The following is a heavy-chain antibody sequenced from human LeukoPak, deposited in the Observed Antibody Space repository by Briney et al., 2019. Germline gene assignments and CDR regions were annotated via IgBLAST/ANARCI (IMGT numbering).Heavy chain of an antibody. Sequence: ASVKVSCKASGYTFTRYYMHWVRQAPGQGLEWMGIISPSGANTAYAQKFQGRVTMTSDTSISTAYMELSRLRSDDTAVYYCARVNSPDDYDSSGYYYFDYWGQGTLVSVSS. CDR2: ISPSGANT. CDR3: ARVNSPDDYDSSGYYYFDY. J-gene: IGHJ4*02. CDR1: GYTFTRYY. V-gene: IGHV1-46*01. D-gene: IGHD3-22*01.